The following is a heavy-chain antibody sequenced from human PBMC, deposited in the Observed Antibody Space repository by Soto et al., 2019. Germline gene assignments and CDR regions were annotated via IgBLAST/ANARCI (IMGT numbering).Heavy chain of an antibody. J-gene: IGHJ6*02. CDR2: MSFDENSK. Sequence: TGGSLRLSCAASGFTFSSFGMHWVRQAPGKGLEWVAVMSFDENSKYYADSMKGRFIISRDNSKNTLYLEMNSLRAEDTAVYYCAKDKGRSLTGGMDVWGQGTTVTVSS. V-gene: IGHV3-30*18. CDR1: GFTFSSFG. D-gene: IGHD3-9*01. CDR3: AKDKGRSLTGGMDV.